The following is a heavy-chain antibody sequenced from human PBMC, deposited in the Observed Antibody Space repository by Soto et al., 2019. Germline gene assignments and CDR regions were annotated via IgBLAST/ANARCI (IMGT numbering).Heavy chain of an antibody. CDR1: GGSISTVGHY. J-gene: IGHJ4*02. V-gene: IGHV4-31*03. CDR3: ARATGTLRSRNCDY. D-gene: IGHD1-1*01. Sequence: SETLSLTCSVPGGSISTVGHYWTWIRQPPGKGLEWIGSIYHTGSTYYSKSLRSRLTMSVDTSKSQFSLRLSSVTAADTAVYYCARATGTLRSRNCDYWGQGSLVTVSS. CDR2: IYHTGST.